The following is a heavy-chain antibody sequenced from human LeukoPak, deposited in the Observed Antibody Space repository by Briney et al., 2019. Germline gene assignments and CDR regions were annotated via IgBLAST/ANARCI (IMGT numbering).Heavy chain of an antibody. CDR1: GGSISSYY. V-gene: IGHV4-4*09. Sequence: PETLSLTCTVSGGSISSYYWSWIRQPPGKGLEWIGYIYTSGSTNYNPSLKSRVTISVDTSKNQFSLKLSSVTAADTAVYYCARLVVDQENYFDYWGQGTLVTVSS. CDR3: ARLVVDQENYFDY. D-gene: IGHD2-15*01. J-gene: IGHJ4*02. CDR2: IYTSGST.